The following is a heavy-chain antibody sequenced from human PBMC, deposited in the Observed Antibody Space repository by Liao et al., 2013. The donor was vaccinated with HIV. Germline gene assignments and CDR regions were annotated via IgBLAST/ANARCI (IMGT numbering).Heavy chain of an antibody. CDR1: GGSISSDS. CDR3: ARDRLTASGFVLDI. Sequence: QVQLQESGPGLVKPSETLSLTCTVSGGSISSDSWSWIRQPAGKGLEWIGRIYSSGNTNYNPSLKSRVTMSVDTSKNQLSLKLSSVTAADTAAYYCARDRLTASGFVLDIWGQGTMVTVSS. D-gene: IGHD5-18*01. CDR2: IYSSGNT. V-gene: IGHV4-4*07. J-gene: IGHJ3*02.